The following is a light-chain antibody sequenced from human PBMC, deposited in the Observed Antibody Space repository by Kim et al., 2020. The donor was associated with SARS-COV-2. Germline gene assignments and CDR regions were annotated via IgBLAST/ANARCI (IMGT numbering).Light chain of an antibody. V-gene: IGLV3-1*01. Sequence: GSPGQTASITCSGDKLGDKYACWYQQKPGQSPVLVIYQDSKRPSGIPERFSGSNSGNTATLTISGTQAMDEADYYCQAWDSSTWVFGGGTKLTVL. J-gene: IGLJ3*02. CDR3: QAWDSSTWV. CDR1: KLGDKY. CDR2: QDS.